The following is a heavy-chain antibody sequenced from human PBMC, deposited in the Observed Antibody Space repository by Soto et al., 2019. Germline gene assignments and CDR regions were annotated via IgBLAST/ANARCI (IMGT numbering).Heavy chain of an antibody. CDR1: GYTFTSYG. D-gene: IGHD2-2*02. CDR2: ISAYNGNT. V-gene: IGHV1-18*01. Sequence: ASVKVSCKASGYTFTSYGISWVRQAPGQGLEWMGWISAYNGNTNYAQKLQGRVTMTTDTSTSTAYMELRSLRSDDTAVYYCERFGYCSSTSCYIYYYYMDVWGKGTTVTVSS. CDR3: ERFGYCSSTSCYIYYYYMDV. J-gene: IGHJ6*03.